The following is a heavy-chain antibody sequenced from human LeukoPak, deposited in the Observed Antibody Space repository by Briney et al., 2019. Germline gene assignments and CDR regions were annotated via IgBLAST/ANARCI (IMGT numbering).Heavy chain of an antibody. D-gene: IGHD3-9*01. CDR3: ARGYYDTLTGYLQTFDY. V-gene: IGHV1-18*01. J-gene: IGHJ4*02. Sequence: GASVKVSCKASGYTFTSYGISWVRQAPGQGLEWMGWISAYNGNTNYAQKLQGRVTMTTDTSTSTAYMELRSLRSDDTAVYYCARGYYDTLTGYLQTFDYWGQGTLVTVSS. CDR1: GYTFTSYG. CDR2: ISAYNGNT.